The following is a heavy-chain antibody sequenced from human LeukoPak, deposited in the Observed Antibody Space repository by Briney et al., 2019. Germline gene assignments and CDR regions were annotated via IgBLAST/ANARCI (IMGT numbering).Heavy chain of an antibody. CDR1: GYTFSSYA. CDR3: AKDPHYYYDSSGYYFEDY. D-gene: IGHD3-22*01. J-gene: IGHJ4*02. CDR2: ISGSGGSI. V-gene: IGHV3-23*01. Sequence: GGSLRLSCAASGYTFSSYAMSWVRQAPGKGLEWVSAISGSGGSIYYADSVKGRFTISRDNSKNTLYLQMNSLRAEDTAVYYCAKDPHYYYDSSGYYFEDYWGQGTLVTVSS.